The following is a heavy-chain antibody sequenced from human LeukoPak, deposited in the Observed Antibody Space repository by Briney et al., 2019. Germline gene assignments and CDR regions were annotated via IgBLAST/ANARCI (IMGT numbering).Heavy chain of an antibody. J-gene: IGHJ3*02. Sequence: GGSLRLSCAASGFNFISYYMHWVRQDPGKGLVWVSRINSDGSSTRYADSVKGRFTISRDNAKNTLYLQMNSLRAEDTAVYYCARVVVRYGDYGDAFDIWGQGTMVTVSS. D-gene: IGHD4-17*01. CDR3: ARVVVRYGDYGDAFDI. CDR1: GFNFISYY. CDR2: INSDGSST. V-gene: IGHV3-74*01.